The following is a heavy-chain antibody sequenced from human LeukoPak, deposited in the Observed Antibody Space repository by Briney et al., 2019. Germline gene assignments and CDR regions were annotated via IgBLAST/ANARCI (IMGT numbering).Heavy chain of an antibody. J-gene: IGHJ6*02. Sequence: GGSPRLSCAASGFTFSSYAMSWVRQAPGKGLEWVSAISGSGGSTYYADSVKGRFTISRDNSKNTLYLQMNSLRAEDTAVYYCAKQYRNYYYGMDVWGQGTTVTVSS. CDR1: GFTFSSYA. D-gene: IGHD5-18*01. CDR3: AKQYRNYYYGMDV. V-gene: IGHV3-23*01. CDR2: ISGSGGST.